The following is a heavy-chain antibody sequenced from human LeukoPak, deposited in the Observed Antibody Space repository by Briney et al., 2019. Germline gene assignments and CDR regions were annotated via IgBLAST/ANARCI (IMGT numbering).Heavy chain of an antibody. V-gene: IGHV1-69*02. D-gene: IGHD3-22*01. CDR2: IIPILGIA. J-gene: IGHJ4*02. CDR1: GATFTSYT. Sequence: SVTLSFTASGATFTSYTISWMRQAPAQGLEWMGRIIPILGIANYAQKFQGRVTITAHKSTSTAYMELSSLRSEDTAVYYCARAAYYYDSSGYYFDYWGQGTLVTVSS. CDR3: ARAAYYYDSSGYYFDY.